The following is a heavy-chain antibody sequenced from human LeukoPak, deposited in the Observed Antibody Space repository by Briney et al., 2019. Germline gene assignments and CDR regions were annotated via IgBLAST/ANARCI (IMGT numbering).Heavy chain of an antibody. CDR2: IYTSGST. J-gene: IGHJ4*02. D-gene: IGHD3-22*01. CDR1: GGSISSGSYS. Sequence: KPSETLSLTCTVSGGSISSGSYSWSWIRQPAGKGLEWIGRIYTSGSTNYNPSLKSRVAISVDTSKNQFSLKVTSVTAADTAVYYCARFGAPYDGSGYSFDVWGQGILVTVSS. V-gene: IGHV4-61*02. CDR3: ARFGAPYDGSGYSFDV.